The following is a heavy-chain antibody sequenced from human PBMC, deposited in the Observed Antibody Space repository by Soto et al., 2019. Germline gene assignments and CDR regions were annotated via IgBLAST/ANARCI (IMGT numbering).Heavy chain of an antibody. CDR2: IIPIFGTA. V-gene: IGHV1-69*06. CDR1: GGTFSSYA. CDR3: ARVGYGGNSGAFDI. Sequence: ASVKVSCKASGGTFSSYAISWVRQAPGQGLEWMGGIIPIFGTANYAQKFQGRVTITADKSTSTAYMELSSLRSEDTAVYYCARVGYGGNSGAFDIWGQGTMVTVSS. J-gene: IGHJ3*02. D-gene: IGHD2-21*02.